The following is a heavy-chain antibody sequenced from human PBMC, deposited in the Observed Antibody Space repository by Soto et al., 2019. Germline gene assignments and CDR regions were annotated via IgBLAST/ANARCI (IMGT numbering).Heavy chain of an antibody. Sequence: PSETLSLTCTVSGGSISSYYWSWIRQPPGKGLEWIGYVRDTGSTNYNPSLKSRVTISIDTSRNQFSLSLSSVTAADTAVYFCERYSPPKKTYDSNTGWFDPWGQGTLVTVSS. CDR1: GGSISSYY. J-gene: IGHJ5*02. D-gene: IGHD3-22*01. CDR2: VRDTGST. V-gene: IGHV4-59*01. CDR3: ERYSPPKKTYDSNTGWFDP.